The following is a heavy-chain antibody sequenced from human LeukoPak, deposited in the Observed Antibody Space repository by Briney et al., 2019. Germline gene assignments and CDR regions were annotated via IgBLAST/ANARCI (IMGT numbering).Heavy chain of an antibody. V-gene: IGHV4-38-2*02. CDR2: IYHSGST. CDR1: GYSISSGYY. D-gene: IGHD3-16*01. CDR3: ARDPYYDYVWGTPCPFDY. Sequence: NPSETLSLTCTVSGYSISSGYYWGWIRQPPGKGLEWIGSIYHSGSTYYNPSLKSRVTISVDTSKNQFSLKLSSVTAADTAVYYCARDPYYDYVWGTPCPFDYWGQGTLVTVSS. J-gene: IGHJ4*02.